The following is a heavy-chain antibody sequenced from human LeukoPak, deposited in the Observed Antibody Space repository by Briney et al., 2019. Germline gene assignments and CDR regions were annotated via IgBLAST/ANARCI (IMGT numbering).Heavy chain of an antibody. V-gene: IGHV1-46*01. Sequence: ASVKVSCKASGYTFTSYYMHWVRQAPGQGLEWMGIINPSGGSTSYAQKFQGRVTTTRDTSTSTVYMELSSLRSEDTAVYYCARESATTGTYDYWGQGTLVTVSS. D-gene: IGHD5-12*01. J-gene: IGHJ4*02. CDR3: ARESATTGTYDY. CDR1: GYTFTSYY. CDR2: INPSGGST.